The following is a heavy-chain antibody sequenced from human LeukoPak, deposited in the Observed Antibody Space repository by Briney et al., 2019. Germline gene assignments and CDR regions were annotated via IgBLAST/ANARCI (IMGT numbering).Heavy chain of an antibody. J-gene: IGHJ4*02. Sequence: GGSLRLSCAASGFTFSSYAMDWVRHTPGKGLEWVSVIYSGGSTYYADSVKGRFTISRDNSKNTLYLQMNSLRAEDTAVYYCAMTYYFDSSGYYKLDYWGQGTLVTVSS. CDR3: AMTYYFDSSGYYKLDY. CDR1: GFTFSSYA. CDR2: IYSGGST. V-gene: IGHV3-53*01. D-gene: IGHD3-22*01.